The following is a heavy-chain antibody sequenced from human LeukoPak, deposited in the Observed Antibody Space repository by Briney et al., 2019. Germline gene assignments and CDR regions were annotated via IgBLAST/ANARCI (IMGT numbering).Heavy chain of an antibody. Sequence: SETLSLTCAVYGGSFSGYYWSWIRQPPGKGLEWIGEINHSGSTNYNPSLKSRVTISVDTSKNQFSLKLSSVTAADTAVYYCARHVEYISGWDRPFDYWGQGTLVTVSS. D-gene: IGHD6-19*01. CDR2: INHSGST. CDR1: GGSFSGYY. CDR3: ARHVEYISGWDRPFDY. V-gene: IGHV4-34*01. J-gene: IGHJ4*02.